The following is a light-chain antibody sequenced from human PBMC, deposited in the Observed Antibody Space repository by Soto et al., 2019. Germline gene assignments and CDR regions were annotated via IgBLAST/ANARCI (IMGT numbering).Light chain of an antibody. CDR1: QSVSGC. Sequence: DIQMTQSPSTLSASVGDTVTVTCRASQSVSGCLAWYQQKTGAAPKLLIYDASALPRGVPSRFSGSGSGTKCTLTVASLQPEDFAYYYCQQYDTFSGTFGPGTNV. CDR3: QQYDTFSGT. J-gene: IGKJ1*01. V-gene: IGKV1-5*01. CDR2: DAS.